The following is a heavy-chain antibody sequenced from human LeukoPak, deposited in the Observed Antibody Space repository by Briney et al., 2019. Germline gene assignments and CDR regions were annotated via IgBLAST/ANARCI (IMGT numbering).Heavy chain of an antibody. D-gene: IGHD3-9*01. CDR1: GGSISSSSYY. J-gene: IGHJ4*02. V-gene: IGHV4-39*01. Sequence: SETLSLTCTVSGGSISSSSYYWGWIRQPPGKGLEWIGSIYYSGSTYYHPSLKSRVTISVDTSKNQFSLKLSSVTAPDTAVYYCARHQGSYYDILTGYFGVYYFDYWGQGTLVTVSS. CDR2: IYYSGST. CDR3: ARHQGSYYDILTGYFGVYYFDY.